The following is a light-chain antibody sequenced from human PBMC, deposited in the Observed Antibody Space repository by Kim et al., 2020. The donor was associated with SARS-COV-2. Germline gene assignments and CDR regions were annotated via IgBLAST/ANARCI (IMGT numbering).Light chain of an antibody. CDR1: SSDVGGYNY. CDR2: DVS. V-gene: IGLV2-11*01. CDR3: CSYAGSYTWV. Sequence: GMYVTISCTGTSSDVGGYNYVTWYQQHPGKAPKLMIYDVSKRPSGVPDRFSGSKSGNTASLTISGLQAEDEADYYCCSYAGSYTWVFGGGTQLTVL. J-gene: IGLJ3*02.